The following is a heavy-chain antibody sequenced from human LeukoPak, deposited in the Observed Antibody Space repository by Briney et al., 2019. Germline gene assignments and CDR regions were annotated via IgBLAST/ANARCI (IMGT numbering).Heavy chain of an antibody. Sequence: ASVKVSCKASGYTLTSPDINWVRQATGQGLEWMGWMNPNSGNTVYAKKFQGRGTMTRDTTISTAYMELSSLRSEDAAVYYCARGLSLDSWGQGTLVTVSS. V-gene: IGHV1-8*01. CDR2: MNPNSGNT. J-gene: IGHJ4*02. D-gene: IGHD2/OR15-2a*01. CDR3: ARGLSLDS. CDR1: GYTLTSPD.